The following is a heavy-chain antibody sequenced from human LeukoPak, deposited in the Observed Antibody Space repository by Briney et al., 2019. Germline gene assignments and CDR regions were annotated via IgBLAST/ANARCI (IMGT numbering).Heavy chain of an antibody. J-gene: IGHJ5*02. CDR3: ARGPFRNVDTAMVASRFDP. V-gene: IGHV1-2*02. CDR1: GYTFTGYY. D-gene: IGHD5-18*01. CDR2: INPNSGGI. Sequence: GASVKVSCKASGYTFTGYYMHWVRQAPGQGLEWMGWINPNSGGINYAQKFQGRVTMTRDTSITTAYMELSRLRSDDTAVYYCARGPFRNVDTAMVASRFDPWGQGTLVTVSS.